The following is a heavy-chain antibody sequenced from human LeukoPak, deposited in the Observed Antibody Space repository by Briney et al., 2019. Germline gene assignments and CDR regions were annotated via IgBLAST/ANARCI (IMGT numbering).Heavy chain of an antibody. J-gene: IGHJ4*02. D-gene: IGHD3-9*01. Sequence: PSETLCLTCAVYGGSFSGYYWSRIRQPPGKGLEWIGEINHSGSTNYNPSLKSRVTLSLDTSKNQFSLKLSSVTAADTAVYYCAISTGYYRKVFDYWGQGTLVTVSS. CDR3: AISTGYYRKVFDY. V-gene: IGHV4-34*01. CDR2: INHSGST. CDR1: GGSFSGYY.